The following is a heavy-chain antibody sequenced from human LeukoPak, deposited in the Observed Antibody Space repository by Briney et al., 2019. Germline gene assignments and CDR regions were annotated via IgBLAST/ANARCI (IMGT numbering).Heavy chain of an antibody. V-gene: IGHV3-21*01. CDR1: GFTFSSYS. J-gene: IGHJ3*02. D-gene: IGHD6-13*01. CDR3: ARDPGHQEQQLGNDAFDI. CDR2: VSTGSNYI. Sequence: PGGSLRLSCTASGFTFSSYSLNWVRQAPGKGLEWVSPVSTGSNYICYADSVKGRFTISRDNDKNSLYLQMNSLRAEDTAVYYCARDPGHQEQQLGNDAFDIWGQGTMVTVSS.